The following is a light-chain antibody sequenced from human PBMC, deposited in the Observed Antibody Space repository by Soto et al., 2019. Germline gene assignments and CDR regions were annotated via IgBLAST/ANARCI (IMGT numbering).Light chain of an antibody. Sequence: DIVMTQSPATMSVSPGERATLSCRASQSVSSSYLAWYQQKPGQAPRLLIYGASSRATGIPDRFSGSGSGTDFTLTISRLEPEDFAVYYCQQRSNWPPITFGQGTRLE. J-gene: IGKJ5*01. CDR3: QQRSNWPPIT. V-gene: IGKV3D-20*02. CDR2: GAS. CDR1: QSVSSSY.